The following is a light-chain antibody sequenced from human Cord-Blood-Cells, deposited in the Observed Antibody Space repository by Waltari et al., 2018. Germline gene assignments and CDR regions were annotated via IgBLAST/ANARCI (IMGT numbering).Light chain of an antibody. J-gene: IGLJ2*01. CDR1: SSDVGSYNL. CDR2: EGS. CDR3: CSYAGSTV. V-gene: IGLV2-23*01. Sequence: QSALTQPASVSGSPGQSITISCTGTSSDVGSYNLVSWYQHHPGKAPKLMIYEGSKRPSGVSKRFSGSESGNTASLTISGRQAEDEADYYCCSYAGSTVFGGGTKLTVL.